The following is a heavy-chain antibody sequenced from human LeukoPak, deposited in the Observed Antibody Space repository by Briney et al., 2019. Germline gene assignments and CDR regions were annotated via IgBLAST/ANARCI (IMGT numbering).Heavy chain of an antibody. CDR3: ARDRSSHDYGDYANDY. J-gene: IGHJ4*02. D-gene: IGHD4-17*01. Sequence: GGSLRLSCAASGFTFRNYGMHWFRQAPGKGLEWVAVIWYDGSKEYYAESVKGRFTISRDDSKNTVYLQMNSLRAEDTAVYYCARDRSSHDYGDYANDYWGQGTLVTVSS. CDR1: GFTFRNYG. V-gene: IGHV3-33*01. CDR2: IWYDGSKE.